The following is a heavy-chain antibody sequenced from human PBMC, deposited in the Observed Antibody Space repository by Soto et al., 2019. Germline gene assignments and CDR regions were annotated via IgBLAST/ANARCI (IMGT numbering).Heavy chain of an antibody. V-gene: IGHV1-2*02. J-gene: IGHJ6*02. D-gene: IGHD2-2*01. CDR2: INPNSGGT. CDR3: ARARRYCSSTSCYAGDGMDV. Sequence: ASVKVSCKASGYTFTGYYMHWVRQAPGQGLEWMGWINPNSGGTNYAQKFQGRVTMTRDTSISTAYMELSRLRSDDTAVYYCARARRYCSSTSCYAGDGMDVWGQGTTVTVSS. CDR1: GYTFTGYY.